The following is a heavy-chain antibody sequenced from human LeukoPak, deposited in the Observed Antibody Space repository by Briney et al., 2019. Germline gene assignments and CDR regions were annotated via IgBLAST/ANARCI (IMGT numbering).Heavy chain of an antibody. J-gene: IGHJ4*02. D-gene: IGHD6-13*01. Sequence: ASVKVSCKASGYTFTSYGISWVRQAPGQGLEWMGWISAYNGNTNYAQKLQGRVTMTTDTSTSTAYMELRSLRSDDTAVYYCARDVHGSSWYIQQVAAGGYWGQGTLVTVSS. CDR3: ARDVHGSSWYIQQVAAGGY. CDR2: ISAYNGNT. CDR1: GYTFTSYG. V-gene: IGHV1-18*01.